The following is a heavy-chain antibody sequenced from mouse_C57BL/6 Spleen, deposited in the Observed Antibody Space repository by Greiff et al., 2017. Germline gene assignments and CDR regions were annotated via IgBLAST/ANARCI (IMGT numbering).Heavy chain of an antibody. Sequence: EVQGVESGEGLVKPGGSLKLSCAASGFTFSSYAMSWVRQTPEKRLEWVAYISSGGDYSYYADTVKGRLTISRDNARNTLYLQMSSLKSEDTGMYYCTRDYGSLYYYAMDYWGQGTSGTVSS. J-gene: IGHJ4*01. CDR1: GFTFSSYA. D-gene: IGHD2-2*01. V-gene: IGHV5-9-1*02. CDR3: TRDYGSLYYYAMDY. CDR2: ISSGGDYS.